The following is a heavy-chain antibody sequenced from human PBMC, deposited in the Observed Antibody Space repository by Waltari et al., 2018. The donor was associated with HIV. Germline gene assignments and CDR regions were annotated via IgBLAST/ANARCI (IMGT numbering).Heavy chain of an antibody. CDR2: VNHVGRT. V-gene: IGHV4-34*01. J-gene: IGHJ6*01. CDR1: GGSFSGYY. Sequence: QVHLEQWGTGLLRPSATLSLTCAVYGGSFSGYYWSWLRQSPGRGLEWIGEVNHVGRTNYSPSLKGRVTVSVDTSKNQFSLTMRSVTAADTAVYYCARDSAPGLAVDDDDGEFFYYGLDVWGQGTTVTVSS. D-gene: IGHD6-19*01. CDR3: ARDSAPGLAVDDDDGEFFYYGLDV.